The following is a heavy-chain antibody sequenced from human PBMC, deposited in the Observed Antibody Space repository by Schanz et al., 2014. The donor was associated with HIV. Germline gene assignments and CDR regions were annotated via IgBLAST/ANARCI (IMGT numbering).Heavy chain of an antibody. CDR3: ATDFSSSWCFDN. CDR1: GFTFSRYS. Sequence: VQLVESGGRVVQPGRSLRLSCAASGFTFSRYSMNWVRQAPGKGLEWVASITSSSSYIYYADSVKGRFTISRDNAKNSVYLQMNSLRAEDTAVFYCATDFSSSWCFDNWGQGTLVTVSS. CDR2: ITSSSSYI. D-gene: IGHD6-13*01. J-gene: IGHJ4*02. V-gene: IGHV3-21*01.